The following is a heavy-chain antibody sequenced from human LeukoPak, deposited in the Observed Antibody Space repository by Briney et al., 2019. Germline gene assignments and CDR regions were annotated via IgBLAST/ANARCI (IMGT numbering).Heavy chain of an antibody. CDR3: ARGGPFPFDY. Sequence: SPSETLTLTCTVSGGSISSGGYWWGWIRQHPGKGREWIGYIYYRETTYYNPSLKSRVTISVDTSKNQFSLKLRSVAAADPALYYCARGGPFPFDYRGPGTLVTVSS. J-gene: IGHJ4*02. CDR2: IYYRETT. CDR1: GGSISSGGYW. V-gene: IGHV4-31*03.